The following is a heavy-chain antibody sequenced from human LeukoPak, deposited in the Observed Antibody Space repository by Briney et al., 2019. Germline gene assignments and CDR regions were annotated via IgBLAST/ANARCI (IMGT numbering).Heavy chain of an antibody. CDR1: GFTFSSYA. Sequence: GGSLRLSCAASGFTFSSYAMSWVRQAPGKGLEWVSSISSSSSYIYYADSVKGRFTISRDNAKNSLYLQMNSLRAEDTAVYYCARRGVAAALNWGQGTLVTVSS. V-gene: IGHV3-21*01. CDR3: ARRGVAAALN. CDR2: ISSSSSYI. J-gene: IGHJ4*02. D-gene: IGHD6-13*01.